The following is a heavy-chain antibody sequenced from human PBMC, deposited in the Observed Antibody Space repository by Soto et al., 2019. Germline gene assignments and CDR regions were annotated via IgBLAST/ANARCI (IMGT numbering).Heavy chain of an antibody. J-gene: IGHJ3*02. CDR3: AHRRLAWLQGNEALDI. CDR2: MYWEDDK. D-gene: IGHD5-12*01. V-gene: IGHV2-5*02. CDR1: GFSLSTSGVA. Sequence: QITFKESGPTLVKPTQTLTLTCTFSGFSLSTSGVAVGCIRQPPGKALEWLALMYWEDDKRYSPSLKSRLTITKDASKNPVVLTMTNMDPVDTATYYCAHRRLAWLQGNEALDIWGQGTMVTVSS.